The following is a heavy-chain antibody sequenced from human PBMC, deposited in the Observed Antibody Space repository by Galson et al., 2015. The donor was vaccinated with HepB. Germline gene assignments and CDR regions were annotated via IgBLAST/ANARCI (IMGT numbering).Heavy chain of an antibody. Sequence: SVKVSCKASGYTFTPYYIHWVRQAPGQGPEWMGIINPSGGSPSYAQKFQGRVTMTRDTSTSTVYMELSSLRSEDTAVYYCARLGYSYSGGWFDPWGQGTLVTVSS. V-gene: IGHV1-46*01. J-gene: IGHJ5*02. CDR1: GYTFTPYY. D-gene: IGHD5-18*01. CDR3: ARLGYSYSGGWFDP. CDR2: INPSGGSP.